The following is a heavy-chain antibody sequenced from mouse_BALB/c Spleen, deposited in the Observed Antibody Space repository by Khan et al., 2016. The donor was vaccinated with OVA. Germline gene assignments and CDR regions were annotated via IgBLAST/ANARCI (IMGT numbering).Heavy chain of an antibody. CDR1: GYSITSDYA. D-gene: IGHD2-14*01. Sequence: EVKLEESGPGLVKPSQSLSLTCTVTGYSITSDYAWNWIRQFPGNKLEWMGYIHYSGSTSYHPSLKSRISITRDTSKNQFFLQLNSVTTEDTATYYCARGVRLTYWGQGTLVTVSA. CDR2: IHYSGST. V-gene: IGHV3-2*02. CDR3: ARGVRLTY. J-gene: IGHJ3*01.